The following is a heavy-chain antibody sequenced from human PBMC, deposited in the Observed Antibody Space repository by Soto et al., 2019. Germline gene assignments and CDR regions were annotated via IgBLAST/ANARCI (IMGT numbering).Heavy chain of an antibody. Sequence: ASVKVSCKASGYTFTSYGISWVRQAPGQRPEWMGWINIYNGNTNYAQKIQGRVTMTTDTATSTAYMGLSSLRSEDTAVYYCASSYYYDSSGYSSLDYYYGMDVWGQGTTVTVSS. CDR3: ASSYYYDSSGYSSLDYYYGMDV. V-gene: IGHV1-18*01. CDR1: GYTFTSYG. J-gene: IGHJ6*02. CDR2: INIYNGNT. D-gene: IGHD3-22*01.